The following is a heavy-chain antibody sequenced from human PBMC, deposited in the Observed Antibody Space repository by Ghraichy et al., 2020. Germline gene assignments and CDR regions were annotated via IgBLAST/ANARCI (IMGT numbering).Heavy chain of an antibody. CDR1: GFTFSTNW. J-gene: IGHJ6*02. V-gene: IGHV3-74*01. D-gene: IGHD5/OR15-5a*01. CDR3: ARDQGGRSTGNMDV. CDR2: INRDGSDT. Sequence: GGSLRLSCAASGFTFSTNWMHWVRQVPGKGLVWVSRINRDGSDTTNADSVKGRFTVSRDNAKSTLYLQMNSLRAEDTAVYYCARDQGGRSTGNMDVWGQGTTVTGSS.